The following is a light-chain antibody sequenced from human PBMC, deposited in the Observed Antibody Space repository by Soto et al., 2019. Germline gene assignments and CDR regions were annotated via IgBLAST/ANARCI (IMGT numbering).Light chain of an antibody. CDR3: FSYTGSSTSYV. CDR2: EVS. J-gene: IGLJ1*01. Sequence: QSALTQPASVSGSPGQSITISCSGTSSDVGSYDHVAWYQQFPGKTPKLMIYEVSNRPSGVSSRFSGSKSGNTASLTISGLKAEDEADYYCFSYTGSSTSYVFGSGTKRTVL. CDR1: SSDVGSYDH. V-gene: IGLV2-14*01.